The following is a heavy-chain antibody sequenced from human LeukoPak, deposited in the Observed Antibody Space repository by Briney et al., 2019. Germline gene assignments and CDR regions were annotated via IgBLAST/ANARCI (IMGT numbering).Heavy chain of an antibody. D-gene: IGHD2-15*01. CDR2: ISGSDDST. J-gene: IGHJ4*02. CDR1: GFTFSSYA. Sequence: PGGSLRLSCAASGFTFSSYAMSWVRQAPGKGLEWVSAISGSDDSTYYADSVKGRFTISRDNSKNTLYLQMNSLRAEDTAIYYCAKDKFVVTASGTDYWGQGNLVTVSS. CDR3: AKDKFVVTASGTDY. V-gene: IGHV3-23*01.